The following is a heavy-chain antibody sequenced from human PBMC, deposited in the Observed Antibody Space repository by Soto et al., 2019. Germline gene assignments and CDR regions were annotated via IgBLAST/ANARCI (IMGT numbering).Heavy chain of an antibody. V-gene: IGHV1-69*02. CDR2: IIPIRGIA. CDR3: ARGRDPYYTDV. Sequence: VQLAQSGAEVKKPGPSVKVSCKASGCTFSSYTISWVRQAPGQGLEWMGRIIPIRGIANSAQKFQGRVTSTADKSTGTAYMELSSLRSEDTAVYYCARGRDPYYTDVWGKGTTVTVSS. D-gene: IGHD2-21*01. J-gene: IGHJ6*03. CDR1: GCTFSSYT.